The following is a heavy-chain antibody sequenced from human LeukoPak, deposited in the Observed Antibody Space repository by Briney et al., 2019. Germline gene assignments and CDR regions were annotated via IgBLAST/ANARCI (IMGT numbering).Heavy chain of an antibody. CDR3: ASGPYGSGSSYSLDY. CDR1: GFTFSDYY. Sequence: GGSLRLSCAASGFTFSDYYMSWIRQAPGKGLEWVSYISSSSSYTNYPDSVKGRFTISRDNAKNSLYLQMNSLRAEDTAVYYCASGPYGSGSSYSLDYWGQGTLVTVSS. V-gene: IGHV3-11*06. J-gene: IGHJ4*02. CDR2: ISSSSSYT. D-gene: IGHD3-10*01.